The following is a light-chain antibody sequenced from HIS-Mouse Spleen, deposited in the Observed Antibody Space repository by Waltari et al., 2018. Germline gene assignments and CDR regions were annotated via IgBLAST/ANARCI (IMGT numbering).Light chain of an antibody. CDR2: AAS. V-gene: IGKV1-8*01. CDR1: QGMSSY. Sequence: AIRMTQSPSSLSAATGDRVTITCRASQGMSSYLAWYQQKPGKAPKLLIYAASTLQSGVPSRFSGSGSGTDCTLTISCLQSEDFATYYCQQYYSYPLTFGGGTKVEIK. CDR3: QQYYSYPLT. J-gene: IGKJ4*01.